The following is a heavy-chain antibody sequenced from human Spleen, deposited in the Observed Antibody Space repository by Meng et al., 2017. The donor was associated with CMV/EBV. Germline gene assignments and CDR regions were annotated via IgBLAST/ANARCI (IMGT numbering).Heavy chain of an antibody. CDR1: TFTRYG. CDR3: ARGAYCGGDCSIAGLDY. V-gene: IGHV1-18*01. D-gene: IGHD2-21*02. J-gene: IGHJ4*02. CDR2: ISASNGNT. Sequence: TFTRYGIRWVRQAPGQGLEWLGWISASNGNTTYAQKLQGRVPMTPDTSTSTAYMELRSLRSDDTAVYYCARGAYCGGDCSIAGLDYWGQGTLVTVSS.